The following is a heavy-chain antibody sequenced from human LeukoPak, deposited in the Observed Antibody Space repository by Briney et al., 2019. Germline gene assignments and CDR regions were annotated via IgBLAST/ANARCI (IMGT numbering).Heavy chain of an antibody. D-gene: IGHD2-15*01. CDR1: GFTFSSYG. Sequence: GGSLGLSCAASGFTFSSYGMHWVRQAPGKGLEWVAFIRYDGSNKYYADSVKGRFTISRDNSKNTLYLQMNSLRAEDTAVYYCAKGVEYYYYYGMDVWGQGTTVTVSS. V-gene: IGHV3-30*02. CDR3: AKGVEYYYYYGMDV. CDR2: IRYDGSNK. J-gene: IGHJ6*02.